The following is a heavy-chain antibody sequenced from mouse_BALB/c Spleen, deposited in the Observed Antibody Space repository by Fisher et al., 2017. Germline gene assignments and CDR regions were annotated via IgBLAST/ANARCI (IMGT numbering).Heavy chain of an antibody. CDR3: ASLAFYYAMDY. Sequence: KFKGKATFTADTSSNTAYMQLSSLTSEDTAVYYCASLAFYYAMDYWGQGTSVTVSS. J-gene: IGHJ4*01. V-gene: IGHV1-9*01.